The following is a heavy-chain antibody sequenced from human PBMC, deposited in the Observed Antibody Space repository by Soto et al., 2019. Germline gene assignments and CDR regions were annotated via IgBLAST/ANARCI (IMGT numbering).Heavy chain of an antibody. V-gene: IGHV3-15*07. CDR1: GFNLSNAW. Sequence: EVHLVESGGGLVKPGGSLRLSCTASGFNLSNAWMNWVRQAPGKGLEWVGRIKRKSDGGTTDYAAPVKGRFTISRDDSKNTLYLQINRLETEDSAVFYCTSYVSESYYFEYWGQGTLVTVSS. J-gene: IGHJ4*02. CDR2: IKRKSDGGTT. CDR3: TSYVSESYYFEY. D-gene: IGHD3-10*01.